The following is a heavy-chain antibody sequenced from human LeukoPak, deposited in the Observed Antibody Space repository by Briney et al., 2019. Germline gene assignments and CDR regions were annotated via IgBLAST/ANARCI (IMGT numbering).Heavy chain of an antibody. J-gene: IGHJ6*02. CDR2: IYYSGST. CDR1: GGSISSSSYY. Sequence: SETLSLTCTVSGGSISSSSYYWGWIRQPPGKGLEWIGTIYYSGSTYYNPSLKSRVTMSVDTSKNQFSLKLSSVTAADTAVYYCARQNAAAGIFYYYGMDVWGQGTTVTVSS. V-gene: IGHV4-39*01. CDR3: ARQNAAAGIFYYYGMDV. D-gene: IGHD6-13*01.